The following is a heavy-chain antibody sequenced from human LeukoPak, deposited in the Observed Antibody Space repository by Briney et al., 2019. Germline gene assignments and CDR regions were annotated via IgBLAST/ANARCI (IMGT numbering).Heavy chain of an antibody. CDR1: GYTFSNYA. J-gene: IGHJ5*02. V-gene: IGHV1-18*01. D-gene: IGHD3-3*01. CDR2: ISAYNGNT. Sequence: ASVKVSCKASGYTFSNYAITWVRQAPGQGLEWMGWISAYNGNTNYAQKLQGRVTMTTDTSTNTAYLELRSLRSDDTAVYYCARGLEWLTRRYNWFDPWGQGTLVTVSS. CDR3: ARGLEWLTRRYNWFDP.